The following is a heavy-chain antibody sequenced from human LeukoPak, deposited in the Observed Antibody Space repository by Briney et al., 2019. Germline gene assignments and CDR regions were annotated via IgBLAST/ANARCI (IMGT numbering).Heavy chain of an antibody. CDR1: GFTFSTYR. J-gene: IGHJ4*02. CDR2: ISPDSNYK. Sequence: PGESLRLSCAASGFTFSTYRMNWLRLAPGKGLEWVSSISPDSNYKYYVDSVKGRFTISRDNAKSSLYLQMNSLRAEDTAVYYCAKSMQLLFILDYWGQGTLITVSS. V-gene: IGHV3-21*01. CDR3: AKSMQLLFILDY. D-gene: IGHD2-2*01.